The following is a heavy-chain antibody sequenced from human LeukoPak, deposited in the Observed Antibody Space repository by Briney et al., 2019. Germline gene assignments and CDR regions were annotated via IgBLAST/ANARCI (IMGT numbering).Heavy chain of an antibody. Sequence: GGSLRLSCAASGFTFSNVWMSWVRQAPGKGLEWVGRIKSKADGGTIEYAAPVKGRFTISGDDSKNTLYLQMNSLKIEDTAVYYCTAKLIHQPDSWGQGTLVTVSS. CDR2: IKSKADGGTI. CDR1: GFTFSNVW. J-gene: IGHJ4*02. V-gene: IGHV3-15*01. CDR3: TAKLIHQPDS. D-gene: IGHD2-8*01.